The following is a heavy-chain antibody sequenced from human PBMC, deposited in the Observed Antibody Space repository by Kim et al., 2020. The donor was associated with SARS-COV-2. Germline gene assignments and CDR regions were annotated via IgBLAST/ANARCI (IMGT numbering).Heavy chain of an antibody. CDR2: IIPIVGTA. CDR3: ARTYYDILTGYRSSSGTSYYYYYGMHV. J-gene: IGHJ6*02. Sequence: SVKVSCKASGGTFSSYAISWVRKAPGQGLEWMGGIIPIVGTANYAQKFQGRVTITADESTSTAYMELSSLRSEDTAVYYCARTYYDILTGYRSSSGTSYYYYYGMHVWGHGTTVTVSS. D-gene: IGHD3-9*01. CDR1: GGTFSSYA. V-gene: IGHV1-69*13.